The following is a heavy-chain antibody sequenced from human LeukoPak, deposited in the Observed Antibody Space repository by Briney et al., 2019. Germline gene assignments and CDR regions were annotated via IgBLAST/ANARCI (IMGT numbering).Heavy chain of an antibody. D-gene: IGHD3-10*01. CDR1: GGFIGSGSYY. V-gene: IGHV4-61*02. CDR2: IYTSGST. Sequence: SETLSLTCTVSGGFIGSGSYYWSWIRQPAGKGPEWIGRIYTSGSTNYNPSLKSRVTISVDTSKNQFSLKLSSVTAADTAVYYCAREGTVRGVINLYYYYYMDVWGKGTTVTISS. CDR3: AREGTVRGVINLYYYYYMDV. J-gene: IGHJ6*03.